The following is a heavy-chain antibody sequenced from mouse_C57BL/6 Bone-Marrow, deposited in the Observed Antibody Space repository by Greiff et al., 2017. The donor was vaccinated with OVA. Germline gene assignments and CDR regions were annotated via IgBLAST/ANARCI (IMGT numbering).Heavy chain of an antibody. CDR2: IYPGDGDT. CDR1: GYAFSSYW. Sequence: QVQLQQSGAELVKPGASVKISCKASGYAFSSYWMNWVKQRPGKGLEWIGQIYPGDGDTNYNGKFKGKATLTADKSSSTAYMQLSSLTSEDSEVYFCARKRKNWGYAMDYWGQGTSVTVSS. J-gene: IGHJ4*01. D-gene: IGHD4-1*01. V-gene: IGHV1-80*01. CDR3: ARKRKNWGYAMDY.